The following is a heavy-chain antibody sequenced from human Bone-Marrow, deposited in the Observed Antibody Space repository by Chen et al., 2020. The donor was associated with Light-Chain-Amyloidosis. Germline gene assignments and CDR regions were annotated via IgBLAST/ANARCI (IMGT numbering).Heavy chain of an antibody. CDR1: GFNFSSFG. D-gene: IGHD3-10*01. J-gene: IGHJ4*02. CDR3: TRKGGYFDF. Sequence: RLSCATSGFNFSSFGMSWVRQAPGKGLEWVSTVSGSTVSTYYAGAVKGRFIISRDNSKSTLYLQMNSLRARDTAVYFCTRKGGYFDFWGQGSLVTVSS. V-gene: IGHV3-23*01. CDR2: VSGSTVST.